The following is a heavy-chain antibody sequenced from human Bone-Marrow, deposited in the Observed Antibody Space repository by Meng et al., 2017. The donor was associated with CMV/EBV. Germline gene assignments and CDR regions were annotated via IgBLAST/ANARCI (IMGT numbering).Heavy chain of an antibody. Sequence: GGSLRLPCAASGFTFSSYGMHWGRQAPGKGLEWVAFIRYDGSNKYYADSVKGRFTISRDNSKNTLYLQMNSLRAEDTAVYYCAKDLSIVVVPAAKTEYFQHWGQGNLVTVYS. CDR3: AKDLSIVVVPAAKTEYFQH. D-gene: IGHD2-2*01. J-gene: IGHJ1*01. V-gene: IGHV3-30*02. CDR2: IRYDGSNK. CDR1: GFTFSSYG.